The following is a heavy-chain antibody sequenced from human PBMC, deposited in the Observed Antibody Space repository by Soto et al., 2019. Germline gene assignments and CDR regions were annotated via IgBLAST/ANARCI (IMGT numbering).Heavy chain of an antibody. CDR3: ARDSGNSSSWRYDAFDI. CDR2: INPNRGGT. V-gene: IGHV1-2*02. J-gene: IGHJ3*02. Sequence: ASVKVSCKASGYTFTGYYMHWVRQAPGQGLEWMGLINPNRGGTNYAQQFQGRVTMTRDTSISTAYMELGRLRSDDTAVYYCARDSGNSSSWRYDAFDIWGQGTMVTVSS. CDR1: GYTFTGYY. D-gene: IGHD6-13*01.